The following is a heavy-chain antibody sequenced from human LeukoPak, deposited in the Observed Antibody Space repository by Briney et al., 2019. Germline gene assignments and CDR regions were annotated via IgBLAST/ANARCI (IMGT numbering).Heavy chain of an antibody. Sequence: PSETLSLTCTVSGGSISGFYWSWIRQPAGKGLEWIGRINPNGGTNYNPSLKSRVTMPTDTSSNKFSLKLRSVTAADTAVYYCAREYGDLDYWGRGTLVTVSS. CDR1: GGSISGFY. CDR2: INPNGGT. J-gene: IGHJ4*02. D-gene: IGHD4-17*01. CDR3: AREYGDLDY. V-gene: IGHV4-4*07.